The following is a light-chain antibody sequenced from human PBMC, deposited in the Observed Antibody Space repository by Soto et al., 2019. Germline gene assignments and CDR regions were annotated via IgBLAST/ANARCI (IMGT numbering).Light chain of an antibody. CDR2: LGD. Sequence: QSALTQPPSASSTPGQTVTISCSGSTSNIGTFYVYWYQHLPGTAPKLLIYLGDQRASGVSDRFSGSKSGTSASLAINGLRSDDGADYYCAAWDDNLNAYVFGSGTKVTV. V-gene: IGLV1-47*02. J-gene: IGLJ1*01. CDR3: AAWDDNLNAYV. CDR1: TSNIGTFY.